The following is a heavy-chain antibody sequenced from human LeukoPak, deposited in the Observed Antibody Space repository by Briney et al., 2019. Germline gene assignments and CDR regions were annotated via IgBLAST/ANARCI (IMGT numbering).Heavy chain of an antibody. J-gene: IGHJ4*02. CDR1: GFTFSSHS. D-gene: IGHD3-22*01. CDR2: ISSSSSYI. Sequence: GGSLRLSCAASGFTFSSHSMNWVRQAPGKGLEWVSSISSSSSYIYYADSVKGRFTISRDNAKNSLYLQMNSLRAEDTAVYYCASYDSSGYYPAYFDYWGQGTLVTVSS. CDR3: ASYDSSGYYPAYFDY. V-gene: IGHV3-21*01.